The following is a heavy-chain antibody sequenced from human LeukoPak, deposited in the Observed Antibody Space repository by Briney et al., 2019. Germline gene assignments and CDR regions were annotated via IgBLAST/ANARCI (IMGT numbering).Heavy chain of an antibody. CDR2: ISSRGSTI. D-gene: IGHD3-10*02. Sequence: GGPLRLSCAASGFTFSRYEMNWVRQARGKGLEWVSYISSRGSTIYYADYVKGRFTISRDNAKNSLYLQMNSRRAEDTAVYYCAELGITMIGGVWGKRTTVTISA. V-gene: IGHV3-48*03. CDR1: GFTFSRYE. CDR3: AELGITMIGGV. J-gene: IGHJ6*04.